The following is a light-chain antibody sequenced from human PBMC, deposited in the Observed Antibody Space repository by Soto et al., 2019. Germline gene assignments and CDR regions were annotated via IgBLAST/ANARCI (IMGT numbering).Light chain of an antibody. CDR1: QTISRW. CDR2: RAS. J-gene: IGKJ1*01. CDR3: QQYQTWT. Sequence: DIQMTQSPLTLSASVGNRVTITCRASQTISRWLAWYQQKPGKAPKLLIYRASSLESGVPSRFSGSGSGTEFTLTISSLQSDDSATYYCQQYQTWTFGQGTKVEIK. V-gene: IGKV1-5*03.